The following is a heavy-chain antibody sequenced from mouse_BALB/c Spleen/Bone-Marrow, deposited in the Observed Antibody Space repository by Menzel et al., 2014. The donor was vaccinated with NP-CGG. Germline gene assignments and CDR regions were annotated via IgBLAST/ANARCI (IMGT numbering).Heavy chain of an antibody. Sequence: VQLKESGGDLVKPGGSLKLSCAASGFTFSSYGMSWVRQTPDKRLEWVATINSGGSHIYYPDSVKGRFTISRDNAKNTLYLQMNSLKSEDTAMYYCARRGNWDVGRSFDVWGAGTTVTVSS. D-gene: IGHD4-1*01. V-gene: IGHV5-6*01. CDR3: ARRGNWDVGRSFDV. CDR1: GFTFSSYG. J-gene: IGHJ1*01. CDR2: INSGGSHI.